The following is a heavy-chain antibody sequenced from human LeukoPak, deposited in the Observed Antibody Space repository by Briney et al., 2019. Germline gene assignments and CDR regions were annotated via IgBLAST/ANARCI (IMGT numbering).Heavy chain of an antibody. CDR2: IIPVFGTA. Sequence: GASVKVSCKASGGTFSSYAISWVRQAPGQGLEWMGGIIPVFGTANYAQKFQGRVTITAEESTSTAYMELSSLRSEDTAVYYCARDLGFEGDYDPGSFDYWGQGTPVTVAS. CDR1: GGTFSSYA. D-gene: IGHD4-17*01. J-gene: IGHJ4*02. CDR3: ARDLGFEGDYDPGSFDY. V-gene: IGHV1-69*13.